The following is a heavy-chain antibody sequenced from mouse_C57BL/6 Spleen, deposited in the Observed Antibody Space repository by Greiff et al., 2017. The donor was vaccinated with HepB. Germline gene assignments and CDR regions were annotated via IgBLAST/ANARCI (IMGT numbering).Heavy chain of an antibody. CDR3: AREEAYDGTWFAY. J-gene: IGHJ3*01. CDR1: GFNIKDYY. Sequence: EAQLQQSGAELVKPGASVKLSCTASGFNIKDYYMHWVKQRTEQGLEWIGRIDPEDGETKYAPKFQGKATITADTSSNTAYLQLSSLTSEDTAVYYCAREEAYDGTWFAYWGQGTLVTVSA. V-gene: IGHV14-2*01. CDR2: IDPEDGET. D-gene: IGHD2-3*01.